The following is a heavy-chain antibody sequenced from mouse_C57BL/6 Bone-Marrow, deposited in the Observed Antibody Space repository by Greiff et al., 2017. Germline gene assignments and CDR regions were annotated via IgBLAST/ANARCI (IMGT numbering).Heavy chain of an antibody. D-gene: IGHD1-3*01. CDR3: ARELIAMDY. Sequence: QVQLQQPGAELVKPGASVKLSCKASGYTFTSYWMQWVKQRPGQGLEWIGEIDPSDSYTNYNQKFKGKATLTVDTSSSTAYMQLSSLTSEDSAVYYCARELIAMDYWGQGTLVTVSS. V-gene: IGHV1-50*01. CDR1: GYTFTSYW. CDR2: IDPSDSYT. J-gene: IGHJ4*01.